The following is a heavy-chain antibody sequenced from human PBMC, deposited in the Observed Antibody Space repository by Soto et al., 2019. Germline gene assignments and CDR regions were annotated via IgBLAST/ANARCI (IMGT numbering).Heavy chain of an antibody. CDR1: GGSISSSSYY. Sequence: QLQLQESGPGLVKPSETLSLTCTVSGGSISSSSYYWGWIRQPPGKGLEWIGSIYYSGSTYYNPSLKSRVTISVDTSKNQFSLKLSSVTAADTAVYYCARRGYQAYYDSSGHFDYWGQGTLVTVSS. D-gene: IGHD3-22*01. CDR3: ARRGYQAYYDSSGHFDY. V-gene: IGHV4-39*01. CDR2: IYYSGST. J-gene: IGHJ4*02.